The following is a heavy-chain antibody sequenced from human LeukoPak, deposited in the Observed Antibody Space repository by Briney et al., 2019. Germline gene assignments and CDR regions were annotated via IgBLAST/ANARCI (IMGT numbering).Heavy chain of an antibody. V-gene: IGHV4-39*01. Sequence: SETLSLTCTVPGGSISSSSYYWGWIRQPPGKGLEWIGSIYYSGSTYYNPSLKSRVTISVDTSKNQFSLKLSSVTAADTAVYYCARTGDIVVVPAAEDWGQGTLVTVSS. D-gene: IGHD2-2*01. CDR1: GGSISSSSYY. J-gene: IGHJ4*02. CDR2: IYYSGST. CDR3: ARTGDIVVVPAAED.